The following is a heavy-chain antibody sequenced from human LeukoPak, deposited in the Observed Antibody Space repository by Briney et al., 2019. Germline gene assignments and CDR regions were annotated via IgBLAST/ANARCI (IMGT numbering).Heavy chain of an antibody. J-gene: IGHJ4*02. CDR2: ISGDGGST. Sequence: PGRSLRLSCAASGFTFSSYAMHWVRQAPGKGLEWVSLISGDGGSTYYADSVKGRFTISRDNSKNSLYLQMNSLRAEDTAVYYCARSTLYDILTEYYFDYWGQGTLVTVSS. D-gene: IGHD3-9*01. CDR3: ARSTLYDILTEYYFDY. V-gene: IGHV3-43*02. CDR1: GFTFSSYA.